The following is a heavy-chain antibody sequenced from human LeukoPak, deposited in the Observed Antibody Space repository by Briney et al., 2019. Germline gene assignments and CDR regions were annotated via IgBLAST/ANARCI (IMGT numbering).Heavy chain of an antibody. D-gene: IGHD2-21*01. CDR1: GYTFTGHY. V-gene: IGHV1-2*02. CDR2: INPNSGAT. J-gene: IGHJ3*02. Sequence: ASVKVSCKASGYTFTGHYMHWVRQAPGQGLEWMGWINPNSGATNYLQKFQGRVTMTRDTSISTVYMELTRLRSDDTALYYCARDGPHIGGGDDAFDIWGQGTMVTVSS. CDR3: ARDGPHIGGGDDAFDI.